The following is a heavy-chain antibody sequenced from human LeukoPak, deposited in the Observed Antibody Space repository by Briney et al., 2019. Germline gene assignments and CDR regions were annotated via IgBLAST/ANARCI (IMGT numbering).Heavy chain of an antibody. CDR1: GLPIADFA. CDR2: ISGDGVST. J-gene: IGHJ4*02. CDR3: AKESGKFDY. Sequence: GGSLRLSCVASGLPIADFAMHWVRQAPGKGLEWVSLISGDGVSTFYADSVKGRFSISRANSKNSLYLEMNSLRTEDAAMYYCAKESGKFDYWGQGTLVAVSS. V-gene: IGHV3-43*02.